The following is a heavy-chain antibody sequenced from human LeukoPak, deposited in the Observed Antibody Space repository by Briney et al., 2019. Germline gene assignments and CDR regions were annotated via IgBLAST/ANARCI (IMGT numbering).Heavy chain of an antibody. Sequence: GGSLRLSCAASGITFNAIHWVRQGQGKGLERVALTWYDGRSKYSADSVKGRFTISIDNSKNMVDLHMNSRRADDTAVYYCARELFGSGSCPYYWGQGTLVTVSS. CDR1: GITFNA. J-gene: IGHJ4*02. V-gene: IGHV3-33*01. CDR2: TWYDGRSK. CDR3: ARELFGSGSCPYY. D-gene: IGHD3-10*01.